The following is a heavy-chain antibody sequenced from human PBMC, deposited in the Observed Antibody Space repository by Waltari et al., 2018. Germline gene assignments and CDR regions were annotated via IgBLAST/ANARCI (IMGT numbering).Heavy chain of an antibody. CDR2: INPNGNTV. D-gene: IGHD3-10*01. CDR1: GFSFSTYW. J-gene: IGHJ6*02. V-gene: IGHV3-74*03. Sequence: EVQLVESGGGLVQPGGSLRLSCAASGFSFSTYWMKWARQVPREGLVLVARINPNGNTVLCADSVKGRFTISRDHAKNMLYLQMNSLRDDDTAVYYCARSGFIDVWGQGTTVTVSS. CDR3: ARSGFIDV.